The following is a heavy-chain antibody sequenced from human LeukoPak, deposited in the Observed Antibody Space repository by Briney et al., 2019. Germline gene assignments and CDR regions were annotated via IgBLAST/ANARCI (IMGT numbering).Heavy chain of an antibody. CDR3: ARGDCSSTSCYAGGSFYYFDY. CDR2: TYYRSRWLN. D-gene: IGHD2-2*01. V-gene: IGHV6-1*01. J-gene: IGHJ4*02. CDR1: GDSVSSHGAA. Sequence: SQTLSLTCAISGDSVSSHGAAWNWIRQSPSRGLEWLGRTYYRSRWLNDYAVSVKSRIIITPDISKNQFFLQLSSVTAADTAVYYCARGDCSSTSCYAGGSFYYFDYWGQGTLVTVSS.